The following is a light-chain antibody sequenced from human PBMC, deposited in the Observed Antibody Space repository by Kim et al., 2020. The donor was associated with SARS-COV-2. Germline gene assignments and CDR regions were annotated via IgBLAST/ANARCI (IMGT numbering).Light chain of an antibody. J-gene: IGLJ2*01. CDR2: GKN. V-gene: IGLV3-19*01. CDR3: NSRDSNDNVV. Sequence: VALGKTVSITCQGDSLRSYYAPWYQQKPGQAPILVIYGKNNRPSGIPDRFSGSSSGNTASLTITGTQAGDEADYYCNSRDSNDNVVFGGGTQLTVL. CDR1: SLRSYY.